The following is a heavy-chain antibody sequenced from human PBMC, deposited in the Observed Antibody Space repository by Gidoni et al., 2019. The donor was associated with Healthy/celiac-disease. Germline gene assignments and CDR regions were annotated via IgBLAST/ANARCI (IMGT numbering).Heavy chain of an antibody. D-gene: IGHD2-21*02. CDR3: ARDDCGGDCTGWFDP. J-gene: IGHJ5*02. CDR2: INPSGGST. V-gene: IGHV1-46*01. Sequence: QVQLVQSGAEVKKPGASVKVSCKASGYTFTSYYMHWVRQAPGQGLEWMGIINPSGGSTSYAQKFQGRVTMTRDTSTSTVYMELSSLRSEDTAVYYCARDDCGGDCTGWFDPWGQGTLVTVSS. CDR1: GYTFTSYY.